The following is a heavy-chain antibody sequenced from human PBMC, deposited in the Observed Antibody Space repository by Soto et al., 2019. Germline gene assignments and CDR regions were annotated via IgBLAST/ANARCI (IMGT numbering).Heavy chain of an antibody. CDR2: ISSSSSTI. CDR1: GFTFSSYS. V-gene: IGHV3-48*02. CDR3: AIDSRYGMDV. D-gene: IGHD6-25*01. J-gene: IGHJ6*02. Sequence: EVQLVESGGGLVQPGGSLRLSCAASGFTFSSYSMNWVRQAPGKGLEWVSYISSSSSTIYYADSVKGRFTISRDNAKNYLDLQMNSLRYEDTAVYYCAIDSRYGMDVWGQGTTVTVSS.